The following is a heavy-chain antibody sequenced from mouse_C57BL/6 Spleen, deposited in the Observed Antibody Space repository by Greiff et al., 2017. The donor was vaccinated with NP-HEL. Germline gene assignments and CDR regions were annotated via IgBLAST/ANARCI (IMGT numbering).Heavy chain of an antibody. D-gene: IGHD1-1*01. V-gene: IGHV1-55*01. CDR2: IYPGSGST. CDR1: GYTFTSYW. Sequence: QVQLKQPGAELVKPWASVKMSCKASGYTFTSYWITWVKQRPGQGLEWIGDIYPGSGSTNYNEKFKSKATLTVDTSSSTAYMQLSSLTSEDSAVYYCARGTTVVARYAMDYWGQGTSVTVSS. J-gene: IGHJ4*01. CDR3: ARGTTVVARYAMDY.